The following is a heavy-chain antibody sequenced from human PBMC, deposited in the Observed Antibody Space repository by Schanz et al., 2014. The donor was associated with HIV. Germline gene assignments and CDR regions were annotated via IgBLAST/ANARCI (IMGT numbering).Heavy chain of an antibody. CDR2: INPNEGDT. V-gene: IGHV1-18*01. CDR3: TKSRFQLHWFDS. D-gene: IGHD2-2*01. CDR1: GYSFTNFD. J-gene: IGHJ5*01. Sequence: VQLVQSRGEVKKPGASVKVSCKASGYSFTNFDVSWVRQAPGQGLEWMGWINPNEGDTKFAQKFRGRVTMTRDTTISTAYMELTRLRYDDTAVYYCTKSRFQLHWFDSWGQGILVTVSS.